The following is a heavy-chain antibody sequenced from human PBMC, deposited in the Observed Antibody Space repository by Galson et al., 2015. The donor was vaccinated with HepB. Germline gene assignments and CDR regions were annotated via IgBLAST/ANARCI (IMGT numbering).Heavy chain of an antibody. V-gene: IGHV3-74*01. CDR3: VRDSYIYGVYYGWDV. Sequence: SLRLSCAASGFTFSSYWMHWVRQVSGKGLVWVSRINTEGSSTSYADSVKGRFTISRDNAKNTLYLQMNSLRAEDTAVYYCVRDSYIYGVYYGWDVWGQGTTVTVSS. D-gene: IGHD4/OR15-4a*01. CDR2: INTEGSST. J-gene: IGHJ6*02. CDR1: GFTFSSYW.